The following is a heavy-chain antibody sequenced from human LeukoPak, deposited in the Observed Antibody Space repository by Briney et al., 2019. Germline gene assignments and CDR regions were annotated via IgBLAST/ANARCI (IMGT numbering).Heavy chain of an antibody. Sequence: SETLSLTCAVYGGSFSGYYWSWVRQPPGKGLDWIGEVYHTGHTNYNPSLESRVTISVDKSKNQFSLKLSSVTAADTAVYYCARRGYSGSASYSFDYWGQGTLVTVS. CDR2: VYHTGHT. J-gene: IGHJ4*02. V-gene: IGHV4-34*01. CDR3: ARRGYSGSASYSFDY. D-gene: IGHD3-10*01. CDR1: GGSFSGYY.